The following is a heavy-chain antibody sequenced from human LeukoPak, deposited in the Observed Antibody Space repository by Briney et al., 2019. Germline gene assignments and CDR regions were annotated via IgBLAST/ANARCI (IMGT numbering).Heavy chain of an antibody. D-gene: IGHD3-10*01. V-gene: IGHV1-69*04. J-gene: IGHJ4*02. Sequence: SVKVSCKASGGTFSSYAISWVRQAPGQGLEWMGRIIPILGIANYAQKFQGRVTITADKSTSTVYMELSSLRSEDTAVYYCARTGGGSITMVRGAAFDYWGQGTLVTVSS. CDR3: ARTGGGSITMVRGAAFDY. CDR2: IIPILGIA. CDR1: GGTFSSYA.